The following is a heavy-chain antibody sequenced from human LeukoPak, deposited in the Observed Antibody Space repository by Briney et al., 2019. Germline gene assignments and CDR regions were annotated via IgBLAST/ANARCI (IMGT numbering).Heavy chain of an antibody. CDR1: GFTFSSYA. CDR2: ISSNGGST. Sequence: GGSLRLSCAASGFTFSSYAMHWVRQAPGKGLEYLSAISSNGGSTYYANSVKGRFTISRDNSKNTLYLQMGSLRAEDMAVYYCARDAEYCSSTSCYKDYYYYMDVWGKGTTVTVSS. D-gene: IGHD2-2*02. J-gene: IGHJ6*03. V-gene: IGHV3-64*01. CDR3: ARDAEYCSSTSCYKDYYYYMDV.